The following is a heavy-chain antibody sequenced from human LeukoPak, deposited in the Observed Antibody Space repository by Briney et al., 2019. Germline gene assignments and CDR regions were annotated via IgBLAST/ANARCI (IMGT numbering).Heavy chain of an antibody. CDR2: IWHDGRKK. CDR3: AKDGVGPNDYHAFDN. CDR1: GFTFGNYG. V-gene: IGHV3-30*02. D-gene: IGHD4-11*01. J-gene: IGHJ3*02. Sequence: GGSLRLSXAASGFTFGNYGMHWVRQAPGKGLEWLTFIWHDGRKKYYADSMKGRFTISRDNSKYPLYLQMISLRAEDTALYYCAKDGVGPNDYHAFDNWGQGTMVTVSS.